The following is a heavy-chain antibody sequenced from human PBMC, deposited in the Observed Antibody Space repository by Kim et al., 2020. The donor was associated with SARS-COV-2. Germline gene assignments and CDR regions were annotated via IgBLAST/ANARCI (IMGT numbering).Heavy chain of an antibody. J-gene: IGHJ1*01. CDR3: ASNDCNGDNCPINAEYFQH. V-gene: IGHV4-34*01. CDR1: GGSFSGYY. D-gene: IGHD2-15*01. CDR2: INHSGST. Sequence: SETLSLTCAVYGGSFSGYYWSWIRQPPGKGLEWMGEINHSGSTNYNPALKSRVTISVDTSKNQFSLKLSSVTAADTAVYYCASNDCNGDNCPINAEYFQHRGQSTLFTVSS.